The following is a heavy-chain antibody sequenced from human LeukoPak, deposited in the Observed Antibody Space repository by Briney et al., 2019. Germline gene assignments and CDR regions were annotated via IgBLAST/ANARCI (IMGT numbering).Heavy chain of an antibody. CDR2: IYSGGST. V-gene: IGHV3-53*04. J-gene: IGHJ5*02. D-gene: IGHD1-1*01. CDR1: GFTVSSNY. CDR3: ARGTTGATPAS. Sequence: GGSLRLSCAASGFTVSSNYMSWVRQAPGKGLEWVSVIYSGGSTYYADSVKGRFTISRHNSKNTQYLQMNSLRAEDTAVYFCARGTTGATPASWGQGTLVTVPS.